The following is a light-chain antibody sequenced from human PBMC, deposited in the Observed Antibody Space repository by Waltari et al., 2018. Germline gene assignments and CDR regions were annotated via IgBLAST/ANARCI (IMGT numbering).Light chain of an antibody. CDR3: CSHASDYAVL. V-gene: IGLV2-14*03. CDR1: SSYGGRYNP. J-gene: IGLJ3*02. CDR2: DVS. Sequence: QSALTQPASVSGSPGQSITISCTGTSSYGGRYNPVSWYQEHPGQGPKVIIYDVSERPSGVSARFSGSKSGNTASLTISGVQAEDEADYYCCSHASDYAVLFGGGTKVTVL.